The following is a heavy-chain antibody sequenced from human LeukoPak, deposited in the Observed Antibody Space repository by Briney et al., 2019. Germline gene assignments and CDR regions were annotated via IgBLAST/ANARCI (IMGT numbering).Heavy chain of an antibody. V-gene: IGHV3-33*01. CDR1: GFTFSSYG. D-gene: IGHD6-19*01. CDR2: IWYDGSNK. CDR3: AREAAVAGKGGFDY. J-gene: IGHJ4*02. Sequence: PGRSLRLSCAASGFTFSSYGIHWVRQAPGKGLEWVAVIWYDGSNKYYADSVKGRVTISRDNSKNTLYLQMNSLRAEDTAVYYCAREAAVAGKGGFDYWARETWSSSPQ.